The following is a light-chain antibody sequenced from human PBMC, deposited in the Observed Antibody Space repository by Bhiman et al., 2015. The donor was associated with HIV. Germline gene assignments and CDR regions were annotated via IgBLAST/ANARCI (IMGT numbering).Light chain of an antibody. CDR3: CSYAGSSTSLV. CDR2: DVN. CDR1: SSDVGGYNY. Sequence: QSASVSGSPGQSITISCTGTSSDVGGYNYVSWYQQHPGKAPKLMIYDVNKRPSGVSNRFSGSKSGSTASLTISGLQADDEADYYCCSYAGSSTSLVFGGGTKLTVL. J-gene: IGLJ2*01. V-gene: IGLV2-23*02.